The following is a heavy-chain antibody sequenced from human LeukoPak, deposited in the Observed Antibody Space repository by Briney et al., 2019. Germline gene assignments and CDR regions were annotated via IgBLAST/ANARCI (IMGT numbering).Heavy chain of an antibody. J-gene: IGHJ4*02. V-gene: IGHV3-11*01. CDR1: GFTFSDSF. D-gene: IGHD6-13*01. CDR2: ISSRGTTI. Sequence: GGSLRLSCTASGFTFSDSFMSWIRQAPGKGLEWISYISSRGTTIYYADSVKGRFTISRDNAKNSLYLQMNSLRAEDTAVYYCATRIAAVGRYYFDYWGQGTLVTVSS. CDR3: ATRIAAVGRYYFDY.